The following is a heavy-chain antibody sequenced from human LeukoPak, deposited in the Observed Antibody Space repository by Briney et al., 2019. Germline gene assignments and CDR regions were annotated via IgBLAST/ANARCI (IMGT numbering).Heavy chain of an antibody. CDR3: ARAAGWFDP. CDR1: EITFSKYW. Sequence: GGSLRLSCPVSEITFSKYWIHWVRHAPGKGLLWVSRISSDWTTTTYADFVKGRFTISRDDAKNSLYLQMNSLRAEDTAIYYCARAAGWFDPWGQGTLVTVSS. V-gene: IGHV3-74*01. J-gene: IGHJ5*02. CDR2: ISSDWTTT.